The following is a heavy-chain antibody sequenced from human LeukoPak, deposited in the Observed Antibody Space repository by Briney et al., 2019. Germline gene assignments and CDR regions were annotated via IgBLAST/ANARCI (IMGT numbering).Heavy chain of an antibody. CDR3: AKDLIAAAAGGFFDY. Sequence: GGSLRLSCAASGFTFSDFYMGWLRQAPGKGLEGVAYMRGSGGDIYYADSVKGRFTISRDNAKNSLYLQMNSLRAEDTAVYYCAKDLIAAAAGGFFDYWGQGTLVTVSS. CDR1: GFTFSDFY. J-gene: IGHJ4*02. CDR2: MRGSGGDI. V-gene: IGHV3-11*01. D-gene: IGHD6-13*01.